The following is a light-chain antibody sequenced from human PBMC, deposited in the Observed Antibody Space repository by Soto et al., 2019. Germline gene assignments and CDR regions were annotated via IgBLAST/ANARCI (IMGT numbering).Light chain of an antibody. V-gene: IGLV1-51*01. J-gene: IGLJ2*01. Sequence: QSALTQPPSVSAAPGQKVTISCSGSSSNIAKNYVYWNQQLPGTAPKLLIFDNDKRPSGIPDRFSGSKSGTSATLGITGLQTGDEADYYCGTWDISLSVVFGGGTKLTVL. CDR3: GTWDISLSVV. CDR1: SSNIAKNY. CDR2: DND.